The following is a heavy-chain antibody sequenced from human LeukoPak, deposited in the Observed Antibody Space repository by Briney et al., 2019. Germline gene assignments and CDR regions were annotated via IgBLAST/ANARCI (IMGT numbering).Heavy chain of an antibody. Sequence: PGGALRLSCAASGFTFSDYYVTWIRQAPGKGLEWVSYISSSGSAIYYADSVKGRFTISRDYAKNSLYLQMNSLRAEDTAVYYCATLGRNYFDSWGQGTLVTVSS. D-gene: IGHD2-15*01. CDR2: ISSSGSAI. J-gene: IGHJ4*02. CDR1: GFTFSDYY. CDR3: ATLGRNYFDS. V-gene: IGHV3-11*01.